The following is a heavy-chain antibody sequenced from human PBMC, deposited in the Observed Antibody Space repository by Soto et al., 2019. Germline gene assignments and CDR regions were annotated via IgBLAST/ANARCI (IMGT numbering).Heavy chain of an antibody. V-gene: IGHV3-23*01. CDR2: ISGSGDKT. CDR3: ASHYGSGSDNWLDS. Sequence: PGGSLRLSCTASGFTFSNHGMSWVRQAPGKGLEWVSAISGSGDKTYYGDSVKGRFTISRDNSKDTLYLEMNSLRVEDTAVYYCASHYGSGSDNWLDSWGQGTLVTVSS. CDR1: GFTFSNHG. D-gene: IGHD3-10*01. J-gene: IGHJ5*01.